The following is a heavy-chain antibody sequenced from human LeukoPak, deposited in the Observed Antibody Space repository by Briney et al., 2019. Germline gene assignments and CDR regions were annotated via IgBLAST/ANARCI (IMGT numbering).Heavy chain of an antibody. J-gene: IGHJ4*02. D-gene: IGHD2-2*01. CDR3: ARVLPRLTDLTPAADY. V-gene: IGHV3-21*01. CDR2: ISSSSSYI. CDR1: GFTFSSYW. Sequence: GGSLRLSCAASGFTFSSYWMSWVRQAPGKGLEWVSSISSSSSYIYYADSVKGRFTISRDNSKNTLYLQMNSLRAEDTAVYYCARVLPRLTDLTPAADYWGQGTLVTVSS.